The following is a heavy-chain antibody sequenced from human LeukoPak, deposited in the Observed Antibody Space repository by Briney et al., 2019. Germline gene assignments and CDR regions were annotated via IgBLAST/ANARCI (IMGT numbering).Heavy chain of an antibody. D-gene: IGHD1-26*01. CDR2: INHSGST. CDR1: GGPFSGYY. V-gene: IGHV4-34*01. Sequence: KPSETLSPTCAVYGGPFSGYYWSWIRQPPGKGLEWIGEINHSGSTNYNPSLKSRVTISVDTSKNQFSLKLSSVTAADTAVYYCARKRELDYWGQGTLVTVSS. CDR3: ARKRELDY. J-gene: IGHJ4*02.